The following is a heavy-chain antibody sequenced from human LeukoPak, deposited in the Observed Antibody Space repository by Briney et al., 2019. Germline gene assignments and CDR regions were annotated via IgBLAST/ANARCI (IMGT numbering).Heavy chain of an antibody. CDR1: GGTFSSYA. D-gene: IGHD3-10*01. CDR2: IIPIFGTA. J-gene: IGHJ4*02. CDR3: ARGLLWFGEHFDY. Sequence: ASVKVSCKASGGTFSSYAISWVRQAPGQGLEWMGGIIPIFGTANYAQKFQGRVTITTDESTSTAYMELSSLRSEDTAVYYCARGLLWFGEHFDYWGQGTLVTVSS. V-gene: IGHV1-69*05.